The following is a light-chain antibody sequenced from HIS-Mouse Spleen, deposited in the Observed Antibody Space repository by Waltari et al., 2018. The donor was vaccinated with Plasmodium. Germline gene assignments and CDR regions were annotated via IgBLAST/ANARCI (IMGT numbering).Light chain of an antibody. J-gene: IGKJ1*01. CDR3: QQSYSTCT. V-gene: IGKV1-39*01. CDR2: AAS. Sequence: DIQMTQPPSSLSASAGARLTITCRASQSISNYLNWYQQKPGKAAKFLIYAASTLQSGVPSRFSGSGSGTDFTLTISSLQPEDFATYYCQQSYSTCTFGQGTKVEIK. CDR1: QSISNY.